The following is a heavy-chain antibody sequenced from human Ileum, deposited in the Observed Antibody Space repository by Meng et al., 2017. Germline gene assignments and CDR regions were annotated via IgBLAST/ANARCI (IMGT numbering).Heavy chain of an antibody. J-gene: IGHJ4*02. D-gene: IGHD3-3*01. CDR1: GYTFTGYY. CDR2: INPNSGGT. CDR3: ARAPQEWGDIDY. Sequence: ASVKVSCKASGYTFTGYYMHWVRQAPGQGLEWMGRINPNSGGTNYAQKFQGRVTMTRDTSISTAYMELSRLRSDDTAVYYCARAPQEWGDIDYWGQGTLVTVSS. V-gene: IGHV1-2*06.